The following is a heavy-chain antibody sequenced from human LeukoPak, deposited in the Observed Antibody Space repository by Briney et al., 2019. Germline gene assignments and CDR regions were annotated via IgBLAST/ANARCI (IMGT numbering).Heavy chain of an antibody. CDR3: SRGDSTGFVDF. D-gene: IGHD3-22*01. V-gene: IGHV1-46*01. CDR1: GYTFTSYY. CDR2: FNPSGAGT. J-gene: IGHJ4*02. Sequence: ASVKVSCKASGYTFTSYYIYWVRQAPGQGFEWMGIFNPSGAGTRYAQEFQGRVTMTKDMSTTTVYMELSSLRSDDTAMYYCSRGDSTGFVDFWGQGTLVTVSS.